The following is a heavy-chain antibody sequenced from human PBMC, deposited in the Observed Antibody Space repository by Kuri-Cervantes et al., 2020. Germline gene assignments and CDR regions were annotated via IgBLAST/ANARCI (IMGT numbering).Heavy chain of an antibody. D-gene: IGHD2-2*01. Sequence: LSLTCAASGFTFSSYGMHWVRQAPGKGLEWVAVISYDGSNKYYADSVKGRFTISRDNSKNTLYLQMNSLRAEDTAVYYCAKDIVPAALYGMDVWGQGTTVTVSS. CDR3: AKDIVPAALYGMDV. J-gene: IGHJ6*02. CDR1: GFTFSSYG. V-gene: IGHV3-30*18. CDR2: ISYDGSNK.